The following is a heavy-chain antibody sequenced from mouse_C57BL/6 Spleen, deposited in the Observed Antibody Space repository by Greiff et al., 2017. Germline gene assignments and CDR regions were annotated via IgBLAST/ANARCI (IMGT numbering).Heavy chain of an antibody. J-gene: IGHJ4*01. V-gene: IGHV1-64*01. CDR3: ARPYDGYYRAMDY. Sequence: QVHVKQPGAELVKPGVSVKLSCKASGYTFTSYWMHWVKQRPGQGLEWIGMIHPNSGSTNYNEKFKSKATLTVDKSSSTAYMQLSSLTSEDSAVYYCARPYDGYYRAMDYWGQGTSVTVSS. CDR2: IHPNSGST. D-gene: IGHD2-3*01. CDR1: GYTFTSYW.